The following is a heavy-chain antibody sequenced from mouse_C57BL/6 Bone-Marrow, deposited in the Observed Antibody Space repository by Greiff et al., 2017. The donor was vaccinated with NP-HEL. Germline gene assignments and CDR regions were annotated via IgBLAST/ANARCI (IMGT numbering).Heavy chain of an antibody. D-gene: IGHD3-2*02. CDR2: IDPENGDT. J-gene: IGHJ4*01. V-gene: IGHV14-4*01. CDR3: TSQLRLQGYAMDY. CDR1: GFNIKDDY. Sequence: VQLQQSGAELVRPGASVKLSCTASGFNIKDDYMHWVKQRPEQGLEWIGWIDPENGDTEYASKFQGKATITADTSSNTAYLQLSSLTSEDTAVYYCTSQLRLQGYAMDYWGQGTSVTVSS.